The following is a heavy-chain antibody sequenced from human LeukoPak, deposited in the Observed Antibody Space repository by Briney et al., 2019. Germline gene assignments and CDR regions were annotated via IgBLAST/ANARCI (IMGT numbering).Heavy chain of an antibody. CDR1: GFTFSSYG. V-gene: IGHV3-23*01. Sequence: GGSLRLSCAASGFTFSSYGMHWVRQAPGKGLEWVSGISGSGGTTYYADSVKGRFTISRDNSKNMLYLQMNSLRAEEKALYYCAKVAAAGTHLDYWGQGTLVTVSS. D-gene: IGHD6-13*01. CDR3: AKVAAAGTHLDY. J-gene: IGHJ4*02. CDR2: ISGSGGTT.